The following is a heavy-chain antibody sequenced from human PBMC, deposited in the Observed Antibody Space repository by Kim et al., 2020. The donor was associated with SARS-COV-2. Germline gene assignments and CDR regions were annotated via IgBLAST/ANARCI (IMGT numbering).Heavy chain of an antibody. CDR2: IYYSGST. V-gene: IGHV4-31*03. J-gene: IGHJ4*01. D-gene: IGHD6-13*01. Sequence: SETLSLTCTVSGGSISSGGYYWSWLRQHPGKGLEWIGYIYYSGSTYYNPSLKSRLSISVDTSKNQFSLKLTSVTAADTAVYYCARGVWAAAAGNYFDYWG. CDR3: ARGVWAAAAGNYFDY. CDR1: GGSISSGGYY.